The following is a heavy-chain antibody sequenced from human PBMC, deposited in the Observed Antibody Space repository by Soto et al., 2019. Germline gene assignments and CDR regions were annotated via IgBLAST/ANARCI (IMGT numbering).Heavy chain of an antibody. CDR1: GFSLRGYS. J-gene: IGHJ4*02. D-gene: IGHD4-17*01. V-gene: IGHV3-48*02. CDR3: ARGAGYGDYGGY. CDR2: ISGSGTTI. Sequence: EVQLVESGGGFVQPGGSLRLSCVASGFSLRGYSMIWVRQAPGKGLEWVSYISGSGTTIYYADSVKGRFTISRDNAKNSVYLQMNSLGDEDTAVYYCARGAGYGDYGGYWGQGTLVTVSS.